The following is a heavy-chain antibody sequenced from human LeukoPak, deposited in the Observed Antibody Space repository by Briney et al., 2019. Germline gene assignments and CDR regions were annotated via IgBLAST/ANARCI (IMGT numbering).Heavy chain of an antibody. V-gene: IGHV4-59*01. CDR1: GGSISSYY. CDR2: IYYSGST. Sequence: SETLSLTCTVSGGSISSYYWSWIRQPPGKGLEGIGYIYYSGSTNYNPSLNSRVTISVDTSKNQFSLKLSSVTAADTAVYYCARGAHYYDPLTNWFDPWGQGTLVTVSS. J-gene: IGHJ5*02. D-gene: IGHD3-22*01. CDR3: ARGAHYYDPLTNWFDP.